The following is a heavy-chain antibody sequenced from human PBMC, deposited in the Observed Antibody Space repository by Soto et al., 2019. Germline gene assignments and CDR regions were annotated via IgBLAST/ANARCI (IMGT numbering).Heavy chain of an antibody. CDR1: GFTFSTYW. J-gene: IGHJ5*02. V-gene: IGHV3-74*03. D-gene: IGHD1-26*01. Sequence: EVQLEESGGDLVQPGGSLRLSCAAPGFTFSTYWMHWVRQAPGKGLVWVSRINSDGSITTYADSVKGRFTISRDNSKNTLYLQMHSLRAEDTAVYYCARVATGSYSWRESWGQGTLVTVSS. CDR2: INSDGSIT. CDR3: ARVATGSYSWRES.